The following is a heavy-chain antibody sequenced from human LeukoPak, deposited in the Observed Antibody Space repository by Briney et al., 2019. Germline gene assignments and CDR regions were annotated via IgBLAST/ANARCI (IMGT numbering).Heavy chain of an antibody. V-gene: IGHV4-34*01. CDR1: GGSISGYY. D-gene: IGHD6-13*01. Sequence: SETLSLTCTVSGGSISGYYWSWIRQPPGKGLEWIGEINHSGSTNYNPSLKSRVTISVDTSKNQFSLKLSSVTAADTAVYYCARISLRVAGDYWGQGTLVTVSS. CDR3: ARISLRVAGDY. CDR2: INHSGST. J-gene: IGHJ4*02.